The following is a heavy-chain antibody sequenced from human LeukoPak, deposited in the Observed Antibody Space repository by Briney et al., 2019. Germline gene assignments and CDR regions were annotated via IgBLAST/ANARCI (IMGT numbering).Heavy chain of an antibody. CDR2: MNPASGNT. J-gene: IGHJ3*02. V-gene: IGHV1-8*01. Sequence: ASVKVSCKVSGYTFNSYDINWLRQATGQGHEWMGYMNPASGNTGYAQKFQGRVTMTTDTAISTAYMELSSLRSEDTAVYYCARVPKEIASIWGQGTMVTVSS. CDR1: GYTFNSYD. D-gene: IGHD3-22*01. CDR3: ARVPKEIASI.